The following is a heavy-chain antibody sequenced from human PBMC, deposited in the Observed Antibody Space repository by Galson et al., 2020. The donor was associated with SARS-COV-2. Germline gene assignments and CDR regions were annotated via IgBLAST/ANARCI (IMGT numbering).Heavy chain of an antibody. CDR2: IIPIFGTA. CDR3: AREYYYDSSGYYGENDY. V-gene: IGHV1-69*13. CDR1: GGTFSSYA. Sequence: SVQVSCKASGGTFSSYAISWVRQAPGQGLEWMGGIIPIFGTANYAQKFQGRVTITADESTSTAYMELSSLRSEDTAVYYCAREYYYDSSGYYGENDYWGQGTLVTVSS. D-gene: IGHD3-22*01. J-gene: IGHJ4*02.